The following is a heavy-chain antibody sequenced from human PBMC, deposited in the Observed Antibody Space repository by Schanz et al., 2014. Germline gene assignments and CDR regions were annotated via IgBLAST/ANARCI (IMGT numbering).Heavy chain of an antibody. D-gene: IGHD2-15*01. J-gene: IGHJ4*02. Sequence: VQLVESGGGLVKPGGSLRLSCAASGFTFSDYYMTWIRQAPGKGLEWVSYISNSGSTIYYADSVKGRFTISRDNSKNTLYLRMISLRAEDTAMFYCAREIPAGGHFDYWGQGTLVSVSS. V-gene: IGHV3-11*04. CDR2: ISNSGSTI. CDR3: AREIPAGGHFDY. CDR1: GFTFSDYY.